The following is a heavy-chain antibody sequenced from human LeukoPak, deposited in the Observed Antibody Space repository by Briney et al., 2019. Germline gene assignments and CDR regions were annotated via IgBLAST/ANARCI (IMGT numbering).Heavy chain of an antibody. CDR2: IYTSGST. CDR1: GGSISSYY. V-gene: IGHV4-4*07. D-gene: IGHD6-19*01. J-gene: IGHJ6*02. CDR3: ARGRRLDSSGWTYFYYGMDV. Sequence: SETLSLTCTVSGGSISSYYWSWIRQPAGKGLEWIGRIYTSGSTNYNLSLKSRVTMSVDTSKNQFSLKLSSVTAADTAVYYCARGRRLDSSGWTYFYYGMDVWGQGTTVTVSS.